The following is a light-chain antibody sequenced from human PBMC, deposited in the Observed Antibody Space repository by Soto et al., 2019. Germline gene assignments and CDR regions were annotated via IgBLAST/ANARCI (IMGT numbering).Light chain of an antibody. V-gene: IGKV1-33*01. J-gene: IGKJ4*01. CDR2: DAS. CDR1: QDITNY. Sequence: DIQMTQSPSSLSASVGDRVTITCQASQDITNYLNWYRQKPGKAPDLLIYDASDLETGVPSRFSGHGSGTDFTFTISSLQPEDIATYFCQQYDDLPLTFGGWTTVEIK. CDR3: QQYDDLPLT.